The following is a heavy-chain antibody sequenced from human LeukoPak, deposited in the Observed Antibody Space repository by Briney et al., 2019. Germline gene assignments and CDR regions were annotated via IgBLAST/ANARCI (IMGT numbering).Heavy chain of an antibody. CDR2: IYPGDSDT. Sequence: GESLKISCKCPGYSFTSYWIGWVRQMPGKGLEWMGIIYPGDSDTRYSPSFQGQVTISADKSISTAYLQWSMLKASDTAMYYGANYRARDSGCYLTLDYWGQGTLVTVSS. D-gene: IGHD1-26*01. J-gene: IGHJ4*02. V-gene: IGHV5-51*01. CDR3: ANYRARDSGCYLTLDY. CDR1: GYSFTSYW.